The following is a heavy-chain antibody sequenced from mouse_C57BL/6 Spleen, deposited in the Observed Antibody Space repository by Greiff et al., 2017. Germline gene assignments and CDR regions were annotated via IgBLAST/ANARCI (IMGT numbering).Heavy chain of an antibody. CDR2: IDPSDSYT. Sequence: QVQLQQSGAELVMPGASVKLSCKASGYTFTSYWMHWVKQRPGQGLEWIGEIDPSDSYTNYNQKFKGKSTLTVDKSSSTAYMQLSSLTSEDSAVYYCARAGLRRPPDYWGQGTTLTVSS. D-gene: IGHD2-4*01. CDR1: GYTFTSYW. J-gene: IGHJ2*01. V-gene: IGHV1-69*01. CDR3: ARAGLRRPPDY.